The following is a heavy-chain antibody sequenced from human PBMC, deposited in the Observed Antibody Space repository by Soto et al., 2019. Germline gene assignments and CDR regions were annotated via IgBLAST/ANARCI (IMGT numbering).Heavy chain of an antibody. CDR2: IYSSGST. D-gene: IGHD6-13*01. CDR3: AREHSTSYLEY. Sequence: TLSLTCTVSGGSISSYYWSWIRQPPGKGLEWIGYIYSSGSTKYNSSLKSRVTMSVDTSKNQFSLKLSSVTAADTAVYYCAREHSTSYLEYWGQGALVTVSS. J-gene: IGHJ4*02. V-gene: IGHV4-59*01. CDR1: GGSISSYY.